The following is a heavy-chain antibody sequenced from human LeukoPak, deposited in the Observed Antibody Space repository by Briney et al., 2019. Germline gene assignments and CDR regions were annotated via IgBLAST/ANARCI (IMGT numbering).Heavy chain of an antibody. D-gene: IGHD7-27*01. CDR1: GFTFSAYW. Sequence: GGSLRLSCAASGFTFSAYWMTWVRQAPGKGLEWLANINEGANVKFYVDSVKGRFIISRDNTKNSLYLQMSSLRAEDTAVYYCARGPWGYPYYFDFWGQGALVTVSS. CDR2: INEGANVK. V-gene: IGHV3-7*01. J-gene: IGHJ4*02. CDR3: ARGPWGYPYYFDF.